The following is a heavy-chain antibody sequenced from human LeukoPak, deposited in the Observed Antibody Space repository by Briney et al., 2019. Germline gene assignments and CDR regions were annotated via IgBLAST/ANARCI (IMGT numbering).Heavy chain of an antibody. V-gene: IGHV1-69*04. CDR1: GGTFSSYA. CDR3: ARTKLVVPAAGGDYYYYYMDV. J-gene: IGHJ6*03. D-gene: IGHD2-2*01. CDR2: IIPILGIA. Sequence: SVKVSCKASGGTFSSYAISWVRQAPGQGLEWMGRIIPILGIANYAQKFQGRVTITADKSTSTAYMELSSLRSEDTAVYYCARTKLVVPAAGGDYYYYYMDVWGKGTTVTVSS.